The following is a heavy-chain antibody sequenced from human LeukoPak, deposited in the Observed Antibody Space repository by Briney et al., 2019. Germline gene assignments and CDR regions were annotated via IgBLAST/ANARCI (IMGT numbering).Heavy chain of an antibody. CDR3: TRVRELLYYYYGMDV. D-gene: IGHD1-26*01. Sequence: GGSLRLSCTASGFTFGDYAMSWVRQAPGKGLEWVGFIRSKAYGGTTEYAASVKGRFTISRDDSNSIAYLQMNSLKTEDPAVYYCTRVRELLYYYYGMDVWGQGTTVTVSS. J-gene: IGHJ6*02. CDR1: GFTFGDYA. CDR2: IRSKAYGGTT. V-gene: IGHV3-49*04.